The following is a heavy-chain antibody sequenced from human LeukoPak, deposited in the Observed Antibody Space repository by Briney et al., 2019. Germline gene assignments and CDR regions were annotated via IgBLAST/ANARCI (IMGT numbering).Heavy chain of an antibody. D-gene: IGHD3-3*01. CDR2: IYTSGST. CDR3: ASSPYDFWSGYYTPGWFDP. CDR1: GGSISSYY. Sequence: SETLSLTCTVSGGSISSYYWSWIRQPAGKGLESIGRIYTSGSTNYNPSLKSRVTMSADTSKNQFSLKLSSVTAADTAAYYCASSPYDFWSGYYTPGWFDPWGQGTLVTVSS. V-gene: IGHV4-4*07. J-gene: IGHJ5*02.